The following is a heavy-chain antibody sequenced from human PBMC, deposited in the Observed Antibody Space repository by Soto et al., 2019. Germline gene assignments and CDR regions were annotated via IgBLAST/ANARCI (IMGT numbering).Heavy chain of an antibody. J-gene: IGHJ4*02. V-gene: IGHV7-4-1*01. D-gene: IGHD3-22*01. CDR2: INTNTGNP. CDR3: ARGFTYYYDSSGYYLDY. CDR1: GYTFTSYA. Sequence: ASVKGSCNASGYTFTSYAMNWVRQAPGQWLEWMGWINTNTGNPTYAQGFTGRFVFSLDTSVSTAYLQICSLKAEDTAVYYCARGFTYYYDSSGYYLDYWGQGTLVTAPQ.